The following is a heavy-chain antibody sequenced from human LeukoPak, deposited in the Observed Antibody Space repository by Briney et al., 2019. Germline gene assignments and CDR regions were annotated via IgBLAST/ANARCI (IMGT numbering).Heavy chain of an antibody. CDR3: ARGDGDYGWFDP. CDR1: GGSISSYY. Sequence: SETLSLTCTVSGGSISSYYWSWIRQPPGNGLEWIGYIYYSGSTNYNPSLKSRVTISVDTSKDHFSLKLSSVTAADTAVYYCARGDGDYGWFDPWGQGTLVTVSS. V-gene: IGHV4-59*01. CDR2: IYYSGST. D-gene: IGHD4-17*01. J-gene: IGHJ5*02.